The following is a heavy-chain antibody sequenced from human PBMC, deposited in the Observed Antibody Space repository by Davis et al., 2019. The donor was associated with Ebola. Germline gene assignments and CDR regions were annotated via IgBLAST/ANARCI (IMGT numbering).Heavy chain of an antibody. V-gene: IGHV1-69*01. D-gene: IGHD3-10*01. CDR1: GGTFSSYA. J-gene: IGHJ5*02. CDR3: ARNTMGGALFDP. Sequence: KISCKASGGTFSSYAISWVRQAPGQGLEWMGGIIPIFGIANYAQKFQGRVTITADESTSTAYMELSSLRSEDTAVYYCARNTMGGALFDPWGQGTLVTVSS. CDR2: IIPIFGIA.